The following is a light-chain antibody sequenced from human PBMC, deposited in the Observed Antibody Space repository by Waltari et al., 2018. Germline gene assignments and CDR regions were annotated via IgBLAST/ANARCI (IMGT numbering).Light chain of an antibody. J-gene: IGKJ1*01. Sequence: DIQMTQSPSSLSASVGDRVTITCRASQSISSYLNWYQQKPGKAPKLLIYAASSLQSGVPSRFSVSGSGTDFTLTISSLQPEDFATYYCQQSYSTPLWTFGQGTKVEIK. V-gene: IGKV1-39*01. CDR2: AAS. CDR1: QSISSY. CDR3: QQSYSTPLWT.